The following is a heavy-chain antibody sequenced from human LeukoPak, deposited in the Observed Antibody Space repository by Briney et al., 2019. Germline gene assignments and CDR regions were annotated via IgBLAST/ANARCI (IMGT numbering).Heavy chain of an antibody. CDR1: GFIFSNYW. D-gene: IGHD3-10*02. CDR3: AELGITMIGGV. Sequence: QSGGSLRLSCEATGFIFSNYWMAWVRQAPGKGLEWVSYISSSGSTIYYADSVKGRFTISRDNAKNSLYLQMNSLRAEDTAVYYCAELGITMIGGVWGKGTTVTISS. J-gene: IGHJ6*04. V-gene: IGHV3-48*03. CDR2: ISSSGSTI.